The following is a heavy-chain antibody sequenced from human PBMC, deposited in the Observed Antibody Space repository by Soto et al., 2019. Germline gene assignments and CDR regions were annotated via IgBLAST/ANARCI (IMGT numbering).Heavy chain of an antibody. CDR1: GGSISRXGYX. CDR3: ARGVGGNPVQPPDL. J-gene: IGHJ5*02. CDR2: MYHTGTT. D-gene: IGHD2-15*01. Sequence: QXXGSGLVRPSQTLSLTCGVSGGSISRXGYXXXWIRQPPGKGLEWIGYMYHTGTTNYNPSLXXXXXXXXXXXXXXXXXXXXXXXAADTAVYFCARGVGGNPVQPPDLWGQGTLVTVXS. V-gene: IGHV4-30-2*01.